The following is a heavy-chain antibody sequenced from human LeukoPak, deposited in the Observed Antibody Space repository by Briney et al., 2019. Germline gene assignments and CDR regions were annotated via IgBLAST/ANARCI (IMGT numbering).Heavy chain of an antibody. J-gene: IGHJ4*02. D-gene: IGHD2-2*01. CDR1: GFTFSSYA. CDR2: ISGSGDTT. CDR3: AASSSSKQPPFDY. Sequence: PGGSLRLSCAASGFTFSSYAMSWVRQAPGKGLEWVSAISGSGDTTYYADSVKGRFTISRDNSKNTLYLQMNSLRAEDTAVYYCAASSSSKQPPFDYWGQGTLVTVSS. V-gene: IGHV3-23*01.